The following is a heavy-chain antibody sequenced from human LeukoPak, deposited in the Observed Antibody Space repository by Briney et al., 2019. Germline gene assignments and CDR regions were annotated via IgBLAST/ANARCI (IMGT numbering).Heavy chain of an antibody. Sequence: GGSLRLSCAASGFTFSSYGMHWVRQAPGKGLEWVAVIWYDGSNKYYADSVKGRFTISRDNSKNTLYLQMNSLRAEDTAVYYCARDSSIAVAGTYYYYGMDVWGQGPRSPSP. CDR1: GFTFSSYG. D-gene: IGHD6-19*01. J-gene: IGHJ6*02. CDR2: IWYDGSNK. CDR3: ARDSSIAVAGTYYYYGMDV. V-gene: IGHV3-33*01.